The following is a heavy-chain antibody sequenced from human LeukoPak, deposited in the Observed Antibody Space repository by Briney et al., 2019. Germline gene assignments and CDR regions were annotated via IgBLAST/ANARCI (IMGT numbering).Heavy chain of an antibody. CDR1: GFTVSSNY. Sequence: PGGSLRLSCAASGFTVSSNYMSWVRQAPGKGLEWVSVTYSGGRTHFADSVKGRFTISRDNSKNTLYLQMNSLRAEDTAVYYCARGSAYSDSSGYYGFDYWGQGTLVTVSS. J-gene: IGHJ4*02. V-gene: IGHV3-53*01. D-gene: IGHD3-22*01. CDR2: TYSGGRT. CDR3: ARGSAYSDSSGYYGFDY.